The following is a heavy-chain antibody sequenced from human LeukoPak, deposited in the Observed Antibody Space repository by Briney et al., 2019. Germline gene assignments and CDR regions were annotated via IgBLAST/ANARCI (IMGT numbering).Heavy chain of an antibody. CDR2: IDHSGST. V-gene: IGHV4-38-2*02. Sequence: AETLSLTCTVSGYSISSGYYWGWIRQPPGKGLEWTGSIDHSGSTYYNPSLKSRITISVDTSKNQFSLKLSSVTAADTAVYYCARHPNRVLRYFASFDPWGQGTLVTVSS. CDR1: GYSISSGYY. J-gene: IGHJ5*02. D-gene: IGHD3-9*01. CDR3: ARHPNRVLRYFASFDP.